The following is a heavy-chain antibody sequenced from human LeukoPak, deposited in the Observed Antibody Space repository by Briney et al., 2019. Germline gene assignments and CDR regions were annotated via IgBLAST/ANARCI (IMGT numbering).Heavy chain of an antibody. Sequence: GGSLRLSCAASGFTFSSYAMHWVRRSPGKGLEWVSLIYSSGITYYADSVKGRFTISRDNSKNTLYLQMNSLRAEDTAIYYCARGHNSRAGVTDCCPLDFWGQGTLVTVSS. CDR1: GFTFSSYA. CDR2: IYSSGIT. CDR3: ARGHNSRAGVTDCCPLDF. V-gene: IGHV3-66*01. D-gene: IGHD2-21*02. J-gene: IGHJ4*02.